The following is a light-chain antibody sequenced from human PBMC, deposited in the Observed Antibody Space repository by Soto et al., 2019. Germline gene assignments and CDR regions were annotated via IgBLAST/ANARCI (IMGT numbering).Light chain of an antibody. V-gene: IGLV2-8*01. CDR2: EVS. CDR1: SSDVGGYNY. J-gene: IGLJ1*01. Sequence: QSALTQPPSASGSFGQSVTISCTGTSSDVGGYNYVSWYQQHPGKAPKLMIYEVSERPSGVPDRFSGSKSGNTASLTVSGLQADDEDDAYCSSYSGTTDHYVFGTGTKVTVL. CDR3: SSYSGTTDHYV.